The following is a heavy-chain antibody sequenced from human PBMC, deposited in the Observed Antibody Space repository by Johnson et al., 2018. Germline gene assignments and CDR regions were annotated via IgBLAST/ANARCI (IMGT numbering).Heavy chain of an antibody. CDR2: ISYAGSNK. CDR1: GFTFSSYA. D-gene: IGHD3-10*01. V-gene: IGHV3-30*04. CDR3: AKDFYYGSGSHDYYYYYMDD. Sequence: QVQLVQSGGGVVQPGRSLRLSCAASGFTFSSYAMHWVRQAPGKGLEWVAVISYAGSNKYYADSVKGRFTISRDNSKNTLYLQMNSLGAEDTVLYYCAKDFYYGSGSHDYYYYYMDDWGKGTTVTVSS. J-gene: IGHJ6*03.